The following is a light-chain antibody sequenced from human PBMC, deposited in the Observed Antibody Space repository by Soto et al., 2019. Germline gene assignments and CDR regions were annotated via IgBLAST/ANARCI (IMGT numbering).Light chain of an antibody. V-gene: IGLV1-40*01. CDR3: QFYDSSLSAVV. CDR1: SSNIGAGYD. Sequence: QSVLTQPPSVSGAPGQRVTISCTGSSSNIGAGYDVHWYQQLPGTAPKLLIYRNSNRPSGVPDRFSGSKSGTSASLAITGRQAEDEADYYCQFYDSSLSAVVFGGGTKLTVL. J-gene: IGLJ2*01. CDR2: RNS.